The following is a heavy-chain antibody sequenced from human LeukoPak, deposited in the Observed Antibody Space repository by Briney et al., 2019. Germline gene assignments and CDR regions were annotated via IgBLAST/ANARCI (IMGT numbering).Heavy chain of an antibody. CDR1: GFTFSSYG. J-gene: IGHJ5*02. V-gene: IGHV3-30*18. Sequence: GSLRLSCAASGFTFSSYGMHWVRQAPGKGLEWVAVISYDGSNKKYADSVKGRFTISRDNSKNTLYLQMNGLRAEDTAVYYCAKGAKRVVGATTHWIDPWGQGTLVTVSS. D-gene: IGHD1-26*01. CDR3: AKGAKRVVGATTHWIDP. CDR2: ISYDGSNK.